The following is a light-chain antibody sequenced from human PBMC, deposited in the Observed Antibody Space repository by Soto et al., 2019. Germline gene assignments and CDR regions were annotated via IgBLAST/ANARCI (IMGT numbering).Light chain of an antibody. CDR2: SAS. Sequence: EIQMTQSPSSLSASVGDRVTITCRASQSISTSLNWYQQKPGKAPELLIYSASSFPSGVPSRFSGSGSGTDFTLTINNLQPEDFATYYCHQSYLTPQTFGQGTKVEI. CDR1: QSISTS. CDR3: HQSYLTPQT. V-gene: IGKV1-39*01. J-gene: IGKJ1*01.